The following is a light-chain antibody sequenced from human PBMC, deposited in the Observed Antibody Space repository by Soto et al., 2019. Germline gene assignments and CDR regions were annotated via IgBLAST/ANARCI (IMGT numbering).Light chain of an antibody. CDR2: GAS. CDR3: QQYGRSPMFT. V-gene: IGKV3-20*01. J-gene: IGKJ2*01. Sequence: EIVLTQSPGTLSLSPGERATLSCRASQSVSSNYLAWYQQKPGQAPRLLIYGASRGAAGIPDRSIGSGSGTDFTLTINRLEPEDFAVYFCQQYGRSPMFTFGQGTKLEIK. CDR1: QSVSSNY.